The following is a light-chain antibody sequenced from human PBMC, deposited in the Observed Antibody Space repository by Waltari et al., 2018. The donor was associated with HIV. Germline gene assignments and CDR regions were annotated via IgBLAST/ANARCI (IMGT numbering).Light chain of an antibody. J-gene: IGKJ3*01. CDR3: MQSIELVT. Sequence: EIVLTQPPLSLSVTPGQPAAISCKSSQNLLHRDGKTYLYWYLQKPGQPPQLMILEASKRFSGVSDRFSGSGSGTDFTLKISRVEAEDVGIYYCMQSIELVTFGPGTTVDIK. CDR1: QNLLHRDGKTY. V-gene: IGKV2D-29*01. CDR2: EAS.